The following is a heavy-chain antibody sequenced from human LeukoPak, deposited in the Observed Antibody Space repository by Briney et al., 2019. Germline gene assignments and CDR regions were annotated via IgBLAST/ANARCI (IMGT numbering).Heavy chain of an antibody. D-gene: IGHD2-2*01. CDR1: GYSISSGYQ. Sequence: SQTLSLTCAVSGYSISSGYQWAWIRQSPGKGLEWIGSIYHSGSAHYSPSLKSRVTILVQTSKNPFSLKLYSVTAADTAVYYCARDPRWLTPDCTSTSCYENYFDPWGQGTLVTVSS. CDR2: IYHSGSA. V-gene: IGHV4-38-2*02. CDR3: ARDPRWLTPDCTSTSCYENYFDP. J-gene: IGHJ5*02.